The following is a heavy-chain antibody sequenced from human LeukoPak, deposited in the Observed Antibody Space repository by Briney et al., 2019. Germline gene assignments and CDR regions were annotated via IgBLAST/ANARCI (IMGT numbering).Heavy chain of an antibody. CDR3: ASGYSSSWRDYFDY. J-gene: IGHJ4*02. V-gene: IGHV3-33*01. CDR2: IWYDGSLK. CDR1: GLTFSSYG. D-gene: IGHD6-13*01. Sequence: QSGGSLRLSCAASGLTFSSYGMHWVRQAPGKGLEWVAVIWYDGSLKYYADSVEGRFTISRDNSKNTLYLQMNSLRAEDTAVYYCASGYSSSWRDYFDYWGQGTLVTVSS.